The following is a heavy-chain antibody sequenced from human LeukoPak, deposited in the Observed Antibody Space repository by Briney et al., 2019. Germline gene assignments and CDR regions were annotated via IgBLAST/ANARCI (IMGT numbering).Heavy chain of an antibody. CDR3: ARNSFLCPYGSRLYKWFVR. CDR2: IFHSGST. J-gene: IGHJ5*02. V-gene: IGHV4-34*12. CDR1: GGSFSNYY. D-gene: IGHD3-10*01. Sequence: SETLSLTCTVSGGSFSNYYWSWIRQPPGKGLEWVGEIFHSGSTTYNTYLKSRATISVATSKTQFSLILTSVPAAAGAVYYCARNSFLCPYGSRLYKWFVRWREGTLVSVPS.